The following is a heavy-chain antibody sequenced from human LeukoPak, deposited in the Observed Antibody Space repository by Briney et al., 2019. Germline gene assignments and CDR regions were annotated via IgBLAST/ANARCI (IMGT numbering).Heavy chain of an antibody. V-gene: IGHV4-59*08. Sequence: SETLSPTCTVSAASIISYYWSWIRQPPGNGLEWIGYMYYSGATNYNPSLNSRVTKSVDTTMTYFSVQLSSVTVADTAVYYCARSDVLTAYAMALWGQGTLVIVSS. J-gene: IGHJ4*02. CDR3: ARSDVLTAYAMAL. CDR1: AASIISYY. CDR2: MYYSGAT. D-gene: IGHD3-9*01.